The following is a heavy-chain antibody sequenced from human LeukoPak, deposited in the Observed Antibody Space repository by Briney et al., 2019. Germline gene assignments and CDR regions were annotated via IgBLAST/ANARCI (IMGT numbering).Heavy chain of an antibody. CDR2: IRYDGSNK. CDR1: GLIFNSYG. D-gene: IGHD3-22*01. V-gene: IGHV3-30*02. Sequence: GRSLRLSYAAYGLIFNSYGMHWVRQAPGKGLEWVTFIRYDGSNKYYADSVKGRFTISRDNSKNTLYLQMNSLRVEDTAVYYCATLPYYYDSSGSYYFDYWGQGTLVTVSS. J-gene: IGHJ4*02. CDR3: ATLPYYYDSSGSYYFDY.